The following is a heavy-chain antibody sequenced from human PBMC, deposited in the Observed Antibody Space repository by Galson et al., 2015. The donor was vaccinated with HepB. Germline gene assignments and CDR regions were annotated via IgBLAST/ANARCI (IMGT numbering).Heavy chain of an antibody. J-gene: IGHJ4*02. CDR1: GFTFSSYA. CDR3: AMMIVVVR. Sequence: SLRLSCAASGFTFSSYAMHWVRQAPGKGLEWVAVISYDGSNKYYADSVKGRFTISRDNSKNTLYLQMNSLRAEDTAVYYCAMMIVVVRWGQGTLVTVSS. V-gene: IGHV3-30*04. D-gene: IGHD3-22*01. CDR2: ISYDGSNK.